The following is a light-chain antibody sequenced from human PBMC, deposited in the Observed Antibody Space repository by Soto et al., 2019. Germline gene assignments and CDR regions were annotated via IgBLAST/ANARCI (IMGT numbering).Light chain of an antibody. CDR1: QSIGRW. J-gene: IGKJ1*01. CDR3: QQYESYSPT. V-gene: IGKV1-5*01. CDR2: DAS. Sequence: DIQITQSPSTLSASVRDRVTITCRASQSIGRWLAWYQQKPGKAPKLLIFDASTLESGVPSRFSGSGAGTEFTLTISSLQPHDFATYYCQQYESYSPTFGQGTKVDIK.